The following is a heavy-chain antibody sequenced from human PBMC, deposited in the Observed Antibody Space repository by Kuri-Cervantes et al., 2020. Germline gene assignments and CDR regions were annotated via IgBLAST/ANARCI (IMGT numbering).Heavy chain of an antibody. V-gene: IGHV3-23*01. Sequence: GESLKISCAASGFTFSRYAMSWVRQAPGKGLEWVSAISGSGGSTYYADSVKGRFTISRDNSKNTLYLQMNSLRAEDTAVYYCAKDMLWLSHDYGDLDAFDIWGQGTMVTVSS. D-gene: IGHD4-17*01. CDR3: AKDMLWLSHDYGDLDAFDI. CDR2: ISGSGGST. J-gene: IGHJ3*02. CDR1: GFTFSRYA.